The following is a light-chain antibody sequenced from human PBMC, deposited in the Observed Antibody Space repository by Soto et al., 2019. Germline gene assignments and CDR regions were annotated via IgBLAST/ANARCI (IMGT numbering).Light chain of an antibody. CDR1: QSVSST. CDR3: QQSYSTPPVT. Sequence: EIVMTQSPATLSVSPGERATLSCRAGQSVSSTLAWYQQKPGQAPRLLIYGASSRATGIPDRFSGSGSGTDFTLTISSLQPEDFATYYCQQSYSTPPVTFGQGTRLEIK. V-gene: IGKV3D-15*01. J-gene: IGKJ5*01. CDR2: GAS.